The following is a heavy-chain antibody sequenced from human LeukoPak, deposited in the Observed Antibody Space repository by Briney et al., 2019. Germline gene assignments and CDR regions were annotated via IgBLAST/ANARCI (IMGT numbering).Heavy chain of an antibody. CDR2: IKSKTDGETT. Sequence: GGSLILSCVYLVHTFSQDWMSCTSHASVERIERVGRIKSKTDGETTDYAAPVKGRFTISRDDSKNTLYLQMNSLKIEDTAVYYCTTDGYSGGADYWGQGTLVTVSS. CDR3: TTDGYSGGADY. CDR1: VHTFSQDW. V-gene: IGHV3-15*01. D-gene: IGHD5-12*01. J-gene: IGHJ4*02.